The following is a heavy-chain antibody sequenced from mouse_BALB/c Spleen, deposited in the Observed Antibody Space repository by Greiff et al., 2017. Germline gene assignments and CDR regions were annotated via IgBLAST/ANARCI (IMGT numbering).Heavy chain of an antibody. V-gene: IGHV5-17*02. D-gene: IGHD2-1*01. CDR2: ISSGSSTI. J-gene: IGHJ4*01. Sequence: EVQRVESGGGLVQPGGSRKLSCAASGFTFSSFGMHWVRQAPEKGLEWVAYISSGSSTIYYADTVKGRFTISRDNPKNTLFLQMTSLRSEDTAMYYWARSNYFYAMDYWGQGTSVTVSS. CDR3: ARSNYFYAMDY. CDR1: GFTFSSFG.